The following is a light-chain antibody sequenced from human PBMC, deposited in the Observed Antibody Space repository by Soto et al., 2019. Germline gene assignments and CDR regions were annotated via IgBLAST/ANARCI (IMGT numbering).Light chain of an antibody. J-gene: IGLJ1*01. CDR3: ISYAGSNLLYV. V-gene: IGLV2-8*01. CDR1: SSDVGGYNY. Sequence: QSALTQPPSASGSPGQSVTISCTGTSSDVGGYNYVSWYQQHPGKAPKLMIYEVSKRPSGVPDRFSGSKSGNTASLTVSGLQADDEDDYYCISYAGSNLLYVFGTGTKVTVL. CDR2: EVS.